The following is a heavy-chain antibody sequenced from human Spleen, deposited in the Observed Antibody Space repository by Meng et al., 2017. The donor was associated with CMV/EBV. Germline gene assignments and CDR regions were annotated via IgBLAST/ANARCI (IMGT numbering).Heavy chain of an antibody. CDR1: GYTFTGYY. V-gene: IGHV1-2*02. CDR3: ARGAVVTLWDYYYYGMDV. D-gene: IGHD4-23*01. CDR2: INPKSSGT. J-gene: IGHJ6*02. Sequence: ASVKVSCKASGYTFTGYYMHWVRQAPGQGLEWMGWINPKSSGTNYAQKFQGGVTMTRDTSISTAYMELSRLRSDDTAVYYCARGAVVTLWDYYYYGMDVWGQGTTVTVSS.